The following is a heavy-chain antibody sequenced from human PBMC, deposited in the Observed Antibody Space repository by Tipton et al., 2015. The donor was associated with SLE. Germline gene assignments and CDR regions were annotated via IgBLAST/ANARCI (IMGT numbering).Heavy chain of an antibody. J-gene: IGHJ4*02. CDR1: GGSISSHY. D-gene: IGHD6-19*01. CDR3: ARDQAVAGSYYFDY. V-gene: IGHV4-59*11. CDR2: IYYSGST. Sequence: TLSLTRTISGGSISSHYWSWIRQPPGKGLEWSGYIYYSGSTNYNPSLQSRVTISVDTSKNQFSLKRSSVTAADTAVYYCARDQAVAGSYYFDYWGQGTLVTVSS.